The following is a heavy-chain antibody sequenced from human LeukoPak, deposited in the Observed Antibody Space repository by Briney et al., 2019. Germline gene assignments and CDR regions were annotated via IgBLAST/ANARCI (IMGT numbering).Heavy chain of an antibody. V-gene: IGHV3-23*01. Sequence: GGSLRLSCAASGFTFTTYAMSWVRQAPGKGLEWVSSITGSGDSTYYADSVKGRLTISRDNSKNTLYLQMNSLRAEDTAVYHCARDGGSYLQPTDYWGQGTLVTVSS. CDR2: ITGSGDST. CDR1: GFTFTTYA. D-gene: IGHD1-26*01. CDR3: ARDGGSYLQPTDY. J-gene: IGHJ4*02.